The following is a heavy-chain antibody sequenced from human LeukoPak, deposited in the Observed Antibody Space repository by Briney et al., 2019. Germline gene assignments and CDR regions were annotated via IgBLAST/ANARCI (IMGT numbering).Heavy chain of an antibody. Sequence: GGSLRLSCAASGFTFSTFWMRWVRQAPGEGPVWVSRINNDGSTTNYADSVKGRFTISRDNAKSTLYLQMNSLTDDDTAVYYCATAGQYRFDNWGQGTLVTVSS. V-gene: IGHV3-74*01. D-gene: IGHD6-19*01. CDR1: GFTFSTFW. J-gene: IGHJ5*02. CDR3: ATAGQYRFDN. CDR2: INNDGSTT.